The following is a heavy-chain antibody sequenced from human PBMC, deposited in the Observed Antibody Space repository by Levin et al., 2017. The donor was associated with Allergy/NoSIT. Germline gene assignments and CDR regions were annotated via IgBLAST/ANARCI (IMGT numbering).Heavy chain of an antibody. D-gene: IGHD3-9*01. Sequence: KTGGSLRLSCQGSGYTFSSYWIAWVRQMPGRGLEWMGIIYPEDSDTRYSPSVQGQVTISADKSTSTAYVQWSSLKASDTAVYYCESGGPREKYDILTGYHAFDLWGQGTMVTVSS. V-gene: IGHV5-51*01. CDR1: GYTFSSYW. CDR3: ESGGPREKYDILTGYHAFDL. CDR2: IYPEDSDT. J-gene: IGHJ3*01.